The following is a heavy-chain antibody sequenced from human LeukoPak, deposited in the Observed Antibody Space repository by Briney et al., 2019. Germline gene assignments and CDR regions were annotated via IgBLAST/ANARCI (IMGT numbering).Heavy chain of an antibody. CDR3: ARERHLVVTVDY. Sequence: GGSLRHSCSASGFTFSSYAMHWVRQAPGKGLEWVAVISYDGSNKYYADSVKGRFTISRDNSKNTLYLQMNSLRAEDTAVYYCARERHLVVTVDYWGQGTLVTVSS. CDR2: ISYDGSNK. CDR1: GFTFSSYA. J-gene: IGHJ4*02. V-gene: IGHV3-30-3*01. D-gene: IGHD4-23*01.